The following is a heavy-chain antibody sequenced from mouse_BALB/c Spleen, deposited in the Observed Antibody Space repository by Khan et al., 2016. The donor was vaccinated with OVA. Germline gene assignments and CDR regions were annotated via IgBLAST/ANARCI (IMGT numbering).Heavy chain of an antibody. Sequence: EVELVESGGGLVKPGGSLKLSCAASGFTFSDYYMYWVRQTPEKRLEWVATFSDGGSYTYYPDSVKGRFTISRDNAKNNLYLQMSSLKSEDTAMYYCARRESWSFDYWGQGTTLTVSS. J-gene: IGHJ2*01. CDR1: GFTFSDYY. CDR2: FSDGGSYT. CDR3: ARRESWSFDY. V-gene: IGHV5-4*02.